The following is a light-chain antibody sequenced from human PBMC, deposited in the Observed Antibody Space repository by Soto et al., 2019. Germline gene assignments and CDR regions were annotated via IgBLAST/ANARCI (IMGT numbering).Light chain of an antibody. J-gene: IGKJ2*01. V-gene: IGKV3-20*01. CDR3: QKYGTSPPYI. Sequence: EIVLTQSPGTLSLSPGERATLSCRASQTVSSSYLAWYQQKPGHAPRLLIYGASSRATGTPDRFSGIASGADFTLIISRLEPEDFVVYYCQKYGTSPPYIFGQGTKLEIK. CDR2: GAS. CDR1: QTVSSSY.